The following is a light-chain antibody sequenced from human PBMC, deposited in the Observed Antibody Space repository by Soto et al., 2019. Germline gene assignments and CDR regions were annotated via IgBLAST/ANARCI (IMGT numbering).Light chain of an antibody. V-gene: IGKV1-39*01. CDR2: AAS. J-gene: IGKJ1*01. Sequence: DIQMTQSPSSLSASVGDRVTITCRASQSISSYLHWYQQKPGKAPKLLIYAASNLQSGVPSRFSASGSGTDFTLTLNSLQPEDFATYYCQQGYSTPCTFGQGTTVEIQ. CDR1: QSISSY. CDR3: QQGYSTPCT.